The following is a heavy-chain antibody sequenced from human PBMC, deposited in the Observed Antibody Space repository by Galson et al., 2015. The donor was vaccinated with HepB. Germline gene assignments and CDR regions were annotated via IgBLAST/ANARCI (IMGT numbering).Heavy chain of an antibody. CDR3: TRTPNDFWSGSDMYWFDP. CDR1: GFTFSGSA. J-gene: IGHJ5*02. Sequence: LRLSCAASGFTFSGSAMHWVRQASGKGLEWVGRIRSKANSYATAYAASVKGRFTISRDDSKNTAYLQMNSLKTEDTAVYYCTRTPNDFWSGSDMYWFDPWGQGTLVTVSS. D-gene: IGHD3-3*01. V-gene: IGHV3-73*01. CDR2: IRSKANSYAT.